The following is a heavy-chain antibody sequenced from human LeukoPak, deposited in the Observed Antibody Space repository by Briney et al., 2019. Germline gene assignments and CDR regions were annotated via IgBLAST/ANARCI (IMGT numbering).Heavy chain of an antibody. V-gene: IGHV3-48*04. CDR3: ARGQYGMDV. J-gene: IGHJ6*02. CDR2: ISSSGTSK. CDR1: GFIFSSYS. Sequence: GGSLRLSCAVSGFIFSSYSMNWVRQAPGKGLEWVSHISSSGTSKYYADSVKGRFTISRDNAKNSLYLQMNSLRAEDTAVYYCARGQYGMDVWGQGTTVTVSS.